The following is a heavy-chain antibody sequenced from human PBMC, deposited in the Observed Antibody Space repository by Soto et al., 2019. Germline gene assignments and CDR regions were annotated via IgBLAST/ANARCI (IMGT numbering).Heavy chain of an antibody. J-gene: IGHJ5*01. Sequence: DVQLLESGGGLVQPGGSLTLSCAASRFTFSDFAMSWVRQAPGKGLEWVSSIGGLGSDTYYADPVKGRFTISRDNSKNTLYLQMAGLRDEDTALYYCAKDAVPYNGKWDWFDSWGQGTLVIVS. V-gene: IGHV3-23*01. CDR2: IGGLGSDT. CDR1: RFTFSDFA. D-gene: IGHD1-20*01. CDR3: AKDAVPYNGKWDWFDS.